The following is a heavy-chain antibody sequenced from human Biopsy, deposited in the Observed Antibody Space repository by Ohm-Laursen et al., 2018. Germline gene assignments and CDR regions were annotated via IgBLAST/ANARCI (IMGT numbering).Heavy chain of an antibody. CDR3: ARAPPLIGRVVESWFDP. D-gene: IGHD3-16*02. CDR2: IYIDGTT. CDR1: GGLISSYY. V-gene: IGHV4-4*07. J-gene: IGHJ5*02. Sequence: SETLSLTCTVTGGLISSYYWSRIRQSAATGLEWIGRIYIDGTTDYNPSLKNRVSMSVDSSKRQFSLRLTSLSAADTARYYCARAPPLIGRVVESWFDPWGPGILVTVSS.